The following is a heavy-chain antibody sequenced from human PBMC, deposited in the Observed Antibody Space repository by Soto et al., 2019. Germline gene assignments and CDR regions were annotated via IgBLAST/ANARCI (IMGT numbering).Heavy chain of an antibody. Sequence: ASVKGSCKTYGYTFFDSYIHWVRQDSAQGLGVMGCLNPYSGGTHYAQKFQGRVTMTRDTSISTAYMELTRLTSDDTAIYYCARDRGGYDLYGPDTWGQGTLVTVSS. J-gene: IGHJ5*02. CDR1: GYTFFDSY. V-gene: IGHV1-2*02. D-gene: IGHD5-12*01. CDR2: LNPYSGGT. CDR3: ARDRGGYDLYGPDT.